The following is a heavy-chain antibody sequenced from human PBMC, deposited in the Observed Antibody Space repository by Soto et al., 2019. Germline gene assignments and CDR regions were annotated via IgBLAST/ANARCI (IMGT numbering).Heavy chain of an antibody. CDR1: GGSISSGDYY. CDR2: IYYSGST. CDR3: ARDTLRLLDP. Sequence: PSETLSLTCTDSGGSISSGDYYWSCIRQPPGKGLEWIGYIYYSGSTYYNPSLKSRVTISVDTSKNQFSLKLSSVTAADTAVYYCARDTLRLLDPWGQGTLVTVSS. J-gene: IGHJ5*02. V-gene: IGHV4-30-4*01.